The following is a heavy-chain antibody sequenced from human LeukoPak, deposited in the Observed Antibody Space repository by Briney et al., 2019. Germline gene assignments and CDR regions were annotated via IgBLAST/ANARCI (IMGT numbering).Heavy chain of an antibody. V-gene: IGHV3-48*03. CDR3: ARDQGGSGPDWFDP. Sequence: QPGGSLRLSCAASGFTFSSYEMIWVRQAPGKGLEWVSYISSSGTTIYYADSVKGRFTISRDNAKNSLYLQMNSLRAEDTAVYYCARDQGGSGPDWFDPWGQGTLVTVSS. J-gene: IGHJ5*02. D-gene: IGHD3-10*01. CDR1: GFTFSSYE. CDR2: ISSSGTTI.